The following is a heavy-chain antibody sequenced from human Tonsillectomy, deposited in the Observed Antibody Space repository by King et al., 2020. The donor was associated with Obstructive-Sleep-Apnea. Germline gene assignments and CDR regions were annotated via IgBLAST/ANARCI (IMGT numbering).Heavy chain of an antibody. CDR3: ARDRVRLNYAMDV. Sequence: QLQESGPGLVKPSETLSLTCTVSGGSISSSLYYWGWIRQPPGSGLEWIGNIYYSGSTYYNPPLKSRVTISVDKSKNQFSLKLSSVTAADTAVYFCARDRVRLNYAMDVWGQGTTVTVSS. CDR2: IYYSGST. J-gene: IGHJ6*02. CDR1: GGSISSSLYY. D-gene: IGHD3-10*01. V-gene: IGHV4-39*07.